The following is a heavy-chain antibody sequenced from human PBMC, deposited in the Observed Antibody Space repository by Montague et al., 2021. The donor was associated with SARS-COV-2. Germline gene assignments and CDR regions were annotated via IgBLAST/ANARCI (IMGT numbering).Heavy chain of an antibody. V-gene: IGHV4-4*02. J-gene: IGHJ2*01. CDR3: AREFRTYGSGGQYWYFDL. CDR2: IYHSGST. CDR1: GGSISSSHW. Sequence: SETLSLTCAVSGGSISSSHWWSWVRQPPGKGLEWIGEIYHSGSTNYNPSLKSRVTLSIDKSKNQCSMTLSSVTAADTAVYYCAREFRTYGSGGQYWYFDLWGRGTLVTVSS. D-gene: IGHD3-10*01.